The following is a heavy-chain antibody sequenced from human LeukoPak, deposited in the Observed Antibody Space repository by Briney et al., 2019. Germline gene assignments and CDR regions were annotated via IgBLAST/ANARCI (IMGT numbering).Heavy chain of an antibody. J-gene: IGHJ4*02. D-gene: IGHD3-9*01. CDR3: AKDLFAFYDILTGYQVDY. CDR2: IRYDGSNK. V-gene: IGHV3-30*02. Sequence: PGGSLRLSCAASGFTFSSYGMHWVRQAPGKGLEGVAFIRYDGSNKYYADSVKGRFTISRDNSKNTLYLQMNSLRTEDTAMFYCAKDLFAFYDILTGYQVDYWGQGTLVTVSS. CDR1: GFTFSSYG.